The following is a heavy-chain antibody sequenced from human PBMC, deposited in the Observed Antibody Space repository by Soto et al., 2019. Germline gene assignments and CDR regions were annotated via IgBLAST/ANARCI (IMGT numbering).Heavy chain of an antibody. J-gene: IGHJ4*02. CDR1: GGSISNYY. CDR2: IYYSGST. Sequence: QVQLQESGPGLVKPSETLSLTCTVSGGSISNYYWSWIRQPPGKGLEWIAYIYYSGSTNYNPSLTSRVTISLDTSKNHFSLKLSSVTAADTAVYYCATHVVPAANYFDYWGQGTLVTVSS. D-gene: IGHD2-2*01. V-gene: IGHV4-59*08. CDR3: ATHVVPAANYFDY.